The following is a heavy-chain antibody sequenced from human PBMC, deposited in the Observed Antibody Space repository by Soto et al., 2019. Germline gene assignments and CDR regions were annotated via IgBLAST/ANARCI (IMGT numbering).Heavy chain of an antibody. J-gene: IGHJ4*02. V-gene: IGHV3-15*01. D-gene: IGHD6-19*01. CDR2: IKSRDDGGTT. CDR3: TTASQWLPPYS. Sequence: EVQLVESGGGLVKPGGSLRLSCAASGFTFTKAWMTWVRQTPGKGLEWVGRIKSRDDGGTTDYAASVKDRLIISRDDSNDTLYLHMNRLKTDDTAVYYCTTASQWLPPYSWGQGALVTVSS. CDR1: GFTFTKAW.